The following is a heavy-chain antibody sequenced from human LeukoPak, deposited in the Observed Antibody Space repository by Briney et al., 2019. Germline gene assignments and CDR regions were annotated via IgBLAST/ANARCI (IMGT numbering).Heavy chain of an antibody. Sequence: ASVKVSCKASGYSFTSYGISWVRQAPGQGLEWMGWISAYNGNTNYAQKLQGRVTMTTDTSTSTAYMELRSLRSDDTAVYYCARGPAFSSSWYIDYWGQGTLVTVSS. CDR3: ARGPAFSSSWYIDY. CDR2: ISAYNGNT. V-gene: IGHV1-18*01. D-gene: IGHD6-13*01. CDR1: GYSFTSYG. J-gene: IGHJ4*02.